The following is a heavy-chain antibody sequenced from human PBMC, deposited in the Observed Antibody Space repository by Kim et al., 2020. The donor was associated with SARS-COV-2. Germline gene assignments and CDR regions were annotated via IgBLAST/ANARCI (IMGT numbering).Heavy chain of an antibody. V-gene: IGHV3-15*01. J-gene: IGHJ4*02. CDR3: TTGYSSGWDLDY. CDR2: IKSKTDGGTT. D-gene: IGHD6-19*01. Sequence: GGSLRLSCAASGFTFSNAWMSWVRQAPGKGLEWVGRIKSKTDGGTTDYAAPVKGRFTISRDDSKNTLYLQMNSLKTEDTAVYYCTTGYSSGWDLDYWGQGTLVTVSS. CDR1: GFTFSNAW.